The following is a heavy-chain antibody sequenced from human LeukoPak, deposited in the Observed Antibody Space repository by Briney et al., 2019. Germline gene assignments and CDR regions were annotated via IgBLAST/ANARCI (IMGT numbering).Heavy chain of an antibody. Sequence: GESLKISRKGSGYSFTSYWNGWVRQMSGKGLEWMGIIYPGDSDTRYSLSFQGQVTISADKSISTAYLQWSSLKASDTAMYDCAGREETMTYNWFDPWGQGTLVSASS. CDR1: GYSFTSYW. J-gene: IGHJ5*02. CDR2: IYPGDSDT. CDR3: AGREETMTYNWFDP. V-gene: IGHV5-51*01. D-gene: IGHD1-1*01.